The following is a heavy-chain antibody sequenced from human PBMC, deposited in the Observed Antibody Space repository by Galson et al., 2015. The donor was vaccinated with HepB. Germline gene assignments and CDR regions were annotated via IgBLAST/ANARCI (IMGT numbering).Heavy chain of an antibody. CDR3: TTRYCSSTSCYPDY. Sequence: SLRLSCAAPGFTFSGSAMHWVRQASGKGLEWVDRIRSKANSYATTYAASVKGRFTISRDDSKNTAYLQMNSLNTEDTAVYYCTTRYCSSTSCYPDYWGQGTLVTVSS. CDR2: IRSKANSYAT. V-gene: IGHV3-73*01. D-gene: IGHD2-2*01. J-gene: IGHJ4*02. CDR1: GFTFSGSA.